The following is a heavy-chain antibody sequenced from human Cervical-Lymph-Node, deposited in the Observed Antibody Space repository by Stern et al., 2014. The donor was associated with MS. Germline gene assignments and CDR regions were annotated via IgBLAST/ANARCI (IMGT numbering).Heavy chain of an antibody. Sequence: VQLLESGAEVKKPGSSVKVSCKASGDSFSTYTISWVRQAPGQGLEWMGGIDPMFRTPNYAQKFQDRVTITADESTSTAYMKLSGLRSEDTATYFCARDQGGIAADWGQGTRVTVSS. CDR3: ARDQGGIAAD. V-gene: IGHV1-69*01. CDR2: IDPMFRTP. D-gene: IGHD6-13*01. J-gene: IGHJ4*02. CDR1: GDSFSTYT.